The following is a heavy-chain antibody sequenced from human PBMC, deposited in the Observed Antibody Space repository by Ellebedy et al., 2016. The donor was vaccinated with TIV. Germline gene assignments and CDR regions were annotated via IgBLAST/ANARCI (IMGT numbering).Heavy chain of an antibody. CDR1: GFNFKGFS. D-gene: IGHD2-21*01. CDR2: VQWGGSVK. V-gene: IGHV3-30*02. CDR3: VRDYQVVNNLDY. J-gene: IGHJ4*02. Sequence: GESLKISCAASGFNFKGFSMHWVRQPPGKGLEWMAFVQWGGSVKNYADSVKGRFTVSRDDSKNTVFLQMDGLKPEDTALYYCVRDYQVVNNLDYWGQGTLVTVSS.